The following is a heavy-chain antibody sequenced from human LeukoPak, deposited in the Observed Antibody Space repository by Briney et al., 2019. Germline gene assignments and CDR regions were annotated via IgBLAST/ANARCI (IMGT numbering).Heavy chain of an antibody. V-gene: IGHV3-74*01. CDR3: AKGRITMSDAFDI. CDR1: GFSLSGYW. J-gene: IGHJ3*02. CDR2: NNGDGSTT. D-gene: IGHD3-22*01. Sequence: GGSLRLSCVASGFSLSGYWMYWVRQAPGKGLMYISRNNGDGSTTNYADVVKGRFTMSRDNVKNTLYLQMNSLRVEDTAVYYCAKGRITMSDAFDIWGQGTMVTVSS.